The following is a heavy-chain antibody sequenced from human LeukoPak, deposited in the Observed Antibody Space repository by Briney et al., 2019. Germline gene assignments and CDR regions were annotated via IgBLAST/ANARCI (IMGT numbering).Heavy chain of an antibody. CDR3: AHSRDWNLDY. CDR1: GFSPSTSGVG. Sequence: SGPTLVKPTQTLTLTCTFSGFSPSTSGVGVGWIRQPPGKALEWLALIYWNDDKRYSPSLKSRLTITKDTSKNQVVLTITNMDPVDTATYYCAHSRDWNLDYWGQGTLVTVSS. J-gene: IGHJ4*02. V-gene: IGHV2-5*01. D-gene: IGHD1-1*01. CDR2: IYWNDDK.